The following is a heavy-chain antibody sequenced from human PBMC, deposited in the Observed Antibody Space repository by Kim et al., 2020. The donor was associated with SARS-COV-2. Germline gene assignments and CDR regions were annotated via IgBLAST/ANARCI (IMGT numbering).Heavy chain of an antibody. CDR2: ISTFSANT. CDR3: ARDKEQIAAAGSCY. D-gene: IGHD6-13*01. Sequence: ASVKVSCKASGYTFASYGFSWVRQAPGQGLEWMGWISTFSANTNYAQKFQGRVTLTTDTSTSTAYMELRSLRSDDTAVYYCARDKEQIAAAGSCYWGQGT. V-gene: IGHV1-18*04. CDR1: GYTFASYG. J-gene: IGHJ4*02.